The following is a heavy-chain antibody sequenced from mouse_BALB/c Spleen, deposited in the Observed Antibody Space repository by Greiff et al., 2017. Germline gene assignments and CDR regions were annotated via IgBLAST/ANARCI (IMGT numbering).Heavy chain of an antibody. D-gene: IGHD2-1*01. J-gene: IGHJ2*01. Sequence: QVQLQQSGAELVKPGASVKLSCKASGYTFTSYYMYWVKQRPGQGLEWIGEINPSNGGTNFNEKFKSKATLTVDKSSSTAYMQLSSLTSEDSAVYYCARWDGNSYYFDYWGQGTTLTVSS. CDR3: ARWDGNSYYFDY. CDR2: INPSNGGT. CDR1: GYTFTSYY. V-gene: IGHV1S81*02.